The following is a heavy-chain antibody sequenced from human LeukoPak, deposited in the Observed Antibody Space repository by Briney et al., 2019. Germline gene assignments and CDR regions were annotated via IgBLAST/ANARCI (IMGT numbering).Heavy chain of an antibody. D-gene: IGHD3-10*01. CDR3: ARDFDYYGSGSYYTALDY. CDR2: IYYSGST. Sequence: PSETLSLTCTVSGGSISSSSYYWGWIRQPPGKGLEWIGSIYYSGSTYYNPSLKSRVTISVDTSKNQFSLKLSSVTAADTAVYYCARDFDYYGSGSYYTALDYWGQGTLVTVSS. V-gene: IGHV4-39*02. J-gene: IGHJ4*02. CDR1: GGSISSSSYY.